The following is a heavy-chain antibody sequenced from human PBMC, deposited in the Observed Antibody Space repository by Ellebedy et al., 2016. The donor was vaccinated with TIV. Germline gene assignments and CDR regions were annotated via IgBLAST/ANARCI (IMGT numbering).Heavy chain of an antibody. CDR3: ARDYYGSGN. D-gene: IGHD3-10*01. CDR2: IHPDGSEK. CDR1: GFTFSSYS. Sequence: PGGSLRLSCAASGFTFSSYSMHWVRQAPGRGLAWVANIHPDGSEKYYVDSVKGRFTISRDNAKNSLYLEMNSLRAEDTAVYYCARDYYGSGNWGQGTLVTVSS. J-gene: IGHJ4*02. V-gene: IGHV3-7*01.